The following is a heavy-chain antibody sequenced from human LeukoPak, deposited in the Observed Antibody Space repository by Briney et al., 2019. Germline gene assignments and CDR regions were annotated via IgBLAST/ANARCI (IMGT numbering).Heavy chain of an antibody. J-gene: IGHJ4*02. CDR3: ARELRTGVYFDY. CDR2: ISSSSSYI. V-gene: IGHV3-21*01. Sequence: PGGSLRLSCAASGFTFSSYSMNWVRQAPGKGLEWVSSISSSSSYIYYADSVKGRFTISRDNAKNSLYLQMNSLRAEDTAVYYCARELRTGVYFDYWGQGTLVTVSS. D-gene: IGHD7-27*01. CDR1: GFTFSSYS.